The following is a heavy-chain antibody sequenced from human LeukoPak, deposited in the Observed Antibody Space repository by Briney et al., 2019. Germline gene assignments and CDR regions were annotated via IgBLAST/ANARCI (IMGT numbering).Heavy chain of an antibody. Sequence: GASVKVSCKASGYTLTNHYMYWVRQAPGQGLEWMGIIHPSGDRTSYAQKFQGRVTMTSDTSTSTVYIELSSLRSEDTAVYYCARVPEAGYNPDYWGQGTLVTVSA. CDR1: GYTLTNHY. CDR2: IHPSGDRT. V-gene: IGHV1-46*01. D-gene: IGHD5-24*01. CDR3: ARVPEAGYNPDY. J-gene: IGHJ4*02.